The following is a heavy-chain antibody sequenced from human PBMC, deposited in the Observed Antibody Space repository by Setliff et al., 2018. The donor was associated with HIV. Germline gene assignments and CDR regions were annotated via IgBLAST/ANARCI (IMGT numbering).Heavy chain of an antibody. CDR1: GFSISSGHY. CDR3: ARQPPLSVLQVWFGDY. CDR2: IYHSGST. Sequence: SETLSLTCTVSGFSISSGHYWAWIRQSPGKGLEWIGSIYHSGSTYYAASLKSRVIMSVDTSKNQFSLKLTSVTAADTAVYFCARQPPLSVLQVWFGDYWGQGRLVTVS. D-gene: IGHD3-10*01. J-gene: IGHJ4*02. V-gene: IGHV4-38-2*02.